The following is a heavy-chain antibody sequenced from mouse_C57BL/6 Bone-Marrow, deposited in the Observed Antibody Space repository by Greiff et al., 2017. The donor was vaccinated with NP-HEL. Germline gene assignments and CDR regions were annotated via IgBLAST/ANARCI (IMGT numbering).Heavy chain of an antibody. CDR1: GYTFTSYW. CDR3: ARGLRSTMIKGIMDY. D-gene: IGHD2-4*01. J-gene: IGHJ4*01. CDR2: IDPSDSYT. Sequence: VQLQQPGAELVRPGTSVKLSCKASGYTFTSYWMHWVKQRPGLGLEWIGVIDPSDSYTNYNQKFKGKATLTVDTSSSTAYMQLSSLTSEDSAVYYCARGLRSTMIKGIMDYWGQGTSVTVSS. V-gene: IGHV1-59*01.